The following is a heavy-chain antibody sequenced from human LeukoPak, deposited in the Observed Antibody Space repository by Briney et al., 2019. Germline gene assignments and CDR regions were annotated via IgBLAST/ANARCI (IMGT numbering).Heavy chain of an antibody. Sequence: GGSLTLSCVASGFTFSRYAMNWVRLAPGKGLEWVSGISESGVGTNYADSVKGRFTTSRDNSKNALYLQMNSLRGEDTAVYYCAKVRVGATIDDWGQGTLVGVSS. CDR1: GFTFSRYA. J-gene: IGHJ4*02. D-gene: IGHD1-26*01. CDR3: AKVRVGATIDD. CDR2: ISESGVGT. V-gene: IGHV3-23*01.